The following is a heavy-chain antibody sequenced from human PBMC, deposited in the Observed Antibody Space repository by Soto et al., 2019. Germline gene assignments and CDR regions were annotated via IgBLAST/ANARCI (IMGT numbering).Heavy chain of an antibody. D-gene: IGHD2-2*02. CDR3: AREYTAWPLAYGLDV. Sequence: GGPLRLACVGSVFTFSTYSINWVRQGPGKGLEWVSSIGSLSDIYYADSVKGRFTISRDNAKNSVSLQMNSLRAEDTAVYYCAREYTAWPLAYGLDVWGQGTTVTVSS. CDR1: VFTFSTYS. V-gene: IGHV3-21*01. CDR2: IGSLSDI. J-gene: IGHJ6*02.